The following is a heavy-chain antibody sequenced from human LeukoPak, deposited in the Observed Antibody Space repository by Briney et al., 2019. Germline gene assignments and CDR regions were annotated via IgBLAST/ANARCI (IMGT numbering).Heavy chain of an antibody. CDR3: ARGRGSGWYFYYYMDV. D-gene: IGHD6-19*01. V-gene: IGHV4-34*01. Sequence: SETLSLTCTVSGGSFSGYYWSWIRQPPGKGLEWIGEINHSGSTNYNPSLKSRVTISVDTSKNQFSLKLSSVTAADTAVYYCARGRGSGWYFYYYMDVWGKGTTVTVSS. J-gene: IGHJ6*03. CDR2: INHSGST. CDR1: GGSFSGYY.